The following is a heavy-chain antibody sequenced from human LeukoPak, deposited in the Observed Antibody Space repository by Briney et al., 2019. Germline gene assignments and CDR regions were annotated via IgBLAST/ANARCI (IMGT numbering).Heavy chain of an antibody. Sequence: GGSLRLSCAASGFTFSSYSMNWVRQAPGKGLEWVSSISSSGSYIYYADSVRGRFTISRDNSKNTLYLQMNSLRAEDTAVYYCAKAGRDCSGASCYNYGMDVWGQGTTVTVSS. CDR1: GFTFSSYS. D-gene: IGHD2-15*01. CDR3: AKAGRDCSGASCYNYGMDV. CDR2: ISSSGSYI. J-gene: IGHJ6*02. V-gene: IGHV3-21*01.